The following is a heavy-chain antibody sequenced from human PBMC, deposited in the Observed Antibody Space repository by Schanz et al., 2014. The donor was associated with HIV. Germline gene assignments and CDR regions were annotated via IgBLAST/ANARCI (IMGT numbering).Heavy chain of an antibody. CDR3: ARDNRGDYYLDS. V-gene: IGHV3-33*01. J-gene: IGHJ1*01. D-gene: IGHD4-17*01. CDR1: GFSFSSYG. Sequence: QVQLVASGGGVVQPGRSLRLSCAASGFSFSSYGMHWVRQAPGKGLGWVAILWFDGSIDYYVDSVKGRFTVFRDNSKNTLYLQMNSLSPEDTAVYYCARDNRGDYYLDSWGQGTLVTVSS. CDR2: LWFDGSID.